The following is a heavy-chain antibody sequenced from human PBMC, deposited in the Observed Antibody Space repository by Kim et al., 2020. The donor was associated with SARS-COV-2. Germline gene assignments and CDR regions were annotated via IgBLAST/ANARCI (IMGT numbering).Heavy chain of an antibody. J-gene: IGHJ2*01. CDR1: GFTFSDYY. V-gene: IGHV3-11*05. D-gene: IGHD5-18*01. CDR2: ISSSSSYT. Sequence: GGSLRLSCAASGFTFSDYYMSWIRQAPGKGLEWVSYISSSSSYTNYADSVKGRFTISRDNAKNSLYLQMNSLRAEDTAVYYCARDAKGGSDNFRSSYGYRWTADWYFDLWGRGTLVTVSS. CDR3: ARDAKGGSDNFRSSYGYRWTADWYFDL.